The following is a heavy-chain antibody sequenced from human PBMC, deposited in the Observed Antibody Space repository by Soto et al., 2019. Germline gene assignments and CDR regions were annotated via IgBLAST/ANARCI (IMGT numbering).Heavy chain of an antibody. CDR1: GFTFSSYG. Sequence: QVQLVESGGGVVQPGRSLRLSCAASGFTFSSYGMHWVRQAPGKGLEWVAVISYDGSNKYYADSVKGRFTISRDNSKNTLYLQMNSLRAEDTAVYCCAKSLWFGDRFGAFDIWGQGTMVTVSS. D-gene: IGHD3-10*01. CDR3: AKSLWFGDRFGAFDI. CDR2: ISYDGSNK. V-gene: IGHV3-30*18. J-gene: IGHJ3*02.